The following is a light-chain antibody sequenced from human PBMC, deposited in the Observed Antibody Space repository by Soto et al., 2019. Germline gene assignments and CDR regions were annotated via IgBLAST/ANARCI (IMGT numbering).Light chain of an antibody. CDR1: QVISSY. Sequence: AIRMTQSPSSLSASTGDRVTITCRASQVISSYLAWYQQKPGKAPKLLIYAASTLQSGVPSRFSGSGSRTDFTLTISCLQSEDFATYYCQQYYSYPLTFGGGTKVDIK. CDR2: AAS. CDR3: QQYYSYPLT. V-gene: IGKV1-8*01. J-gene: IGKJ4*01.